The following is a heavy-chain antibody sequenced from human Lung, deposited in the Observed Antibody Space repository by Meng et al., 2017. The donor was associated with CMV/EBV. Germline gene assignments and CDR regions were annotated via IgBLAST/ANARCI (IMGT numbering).Heavy chain of an antibody. Sequence: QAQLQQSGPGLVKPSPTRSLTCAISGDSVSSNSAAWHWIRQSPSRGLEWLGRTYYRSKWYHEYAVSVKSRITISPDTPKNQFSLQLNSMTPEDTAVYYCARGINGGCGDWGQGTLVTVSS. CDR1: GDSVSSNSAA. CDR3: ARGINGGCGD. CDR2: TYYRSKWYH. V-gene: IGHV6-1*01. D-gene: IGHD4-23*01. J-gene: IGHJ4*02.